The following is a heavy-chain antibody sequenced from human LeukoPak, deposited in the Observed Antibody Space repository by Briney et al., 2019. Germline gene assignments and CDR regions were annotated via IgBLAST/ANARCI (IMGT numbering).Heavy chain of an antibody. V-gene: IGHV1-2*02. CDR1: GYTFTGYY. J-gene: IGHJ5*02. Sequence: GASVKVSCKASGYTFTGYYMHWVRQAPGQGLEWMGWINPNSGDTNYAQKFQGRVTMTRDTSISTAYMELSRLRSDDTAVYYCARDVPLGSGSYYNLNWFDPWGQGTLVTVSS. D-gene: IGHD3-10*01. CDR2: INPNSGDT. CDR3: ARDVPLGSGSYYNLNWFDP.